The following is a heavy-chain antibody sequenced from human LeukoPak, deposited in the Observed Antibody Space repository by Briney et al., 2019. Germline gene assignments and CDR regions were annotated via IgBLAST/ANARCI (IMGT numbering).Heavy chain of an antibody. J-gene: IGHJ6*02. V-gene: IGHV1-69*13. Sequence: AASVTVSCKASGGTFSSYAISWVRQAPGQGLEWMGGIIPIFGTANYAQKFQGRVTITADESTSTAYMELSSLRSEDTAVYYCARGLRTIFGAVIIKDYYYYGMDVWGQGTTVTVSS. CDR3: ARGLRTIFGAVIIKDYYYYGMDV. D-gene: IGHD3-3*01. CDR2: IIPIFGTA. CDR1: GGTFSSYA.